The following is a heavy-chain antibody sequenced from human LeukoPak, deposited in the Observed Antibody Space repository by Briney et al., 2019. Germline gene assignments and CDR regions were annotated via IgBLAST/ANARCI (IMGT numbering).Heavy chain of an antibody. CDR1: GFTFSTYE. D-gene: IGHD3-16*02. Sequence: TGGSLRLSCTDSGFTFSTYEMNWVRQAPGKGLEWISYISGSGSSIFYADSLQGRFTVSRDNAKNSVYLQMNSLRAEDTAVYYCAREGGFGYDDAFDTWGHGITVTVSS. J-gene: IGHJ3*02. CDR3: AREGGFGYDDAFDT. V-gene: IGHV3-48*03. CDR2: ISGSGSSI.